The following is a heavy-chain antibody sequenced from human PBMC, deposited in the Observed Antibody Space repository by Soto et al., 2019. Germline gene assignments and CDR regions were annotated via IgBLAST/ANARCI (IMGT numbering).Heavy chain of an antibody. J-gene: IGHJ3*02. Sequence: SVKVSCKASGGTFSSYTISWVRQAPGQGLEWMGRIIPILGIANYAQKFQGRVTITADKSTSTAYMELSSLRSEDTAVYYCARGGPGSSNAFDIWGQGTMVTVSS. V-gene: IGHV1-69*02. CDR1: GGTFSSYT. D-gene: IGHD1-26*01. CDR2: IIPILGIA. CDR3: ARGGPGSSNAFDI.